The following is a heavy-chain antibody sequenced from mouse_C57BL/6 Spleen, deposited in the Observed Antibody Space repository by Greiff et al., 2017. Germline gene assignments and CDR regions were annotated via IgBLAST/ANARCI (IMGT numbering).Heavy chain of an antibody. CDR1: DSEVFPIAY. V-gene: IGHV15-2*01. J-gene: IGHJ2*01. Sequence: QVQLKQSGSELRSPGSSVKLSCKDFDSEVFPIAYMSWVRQKPGHGFEWIGGILPSIGRTIYGEKFEDKATLDADTLSNTAYLELNSLTSEDSAIYYCARTEDGYYSYFDYWGQGTTLTVSS. CDR3: ARTEDGYYSYFDY. D-gene: IGHD2-3*01. CDR2: ILPSIGRT.